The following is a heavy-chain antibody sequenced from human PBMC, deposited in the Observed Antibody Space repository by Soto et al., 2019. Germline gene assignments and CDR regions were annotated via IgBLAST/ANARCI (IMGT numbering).Heavy chain of an antibody. J-gene: IGHJ4*02. CDR2: IYYTGST. Sequence: QVQLQESGPGLVKPSETLSLTCTVSGGSISSFYWSWIRQSPGRGLEWIGYIYYTGSTHYNPSLKSRLTISVDTSKNQFSLRLSSVTAADTAVYFCARGFRSGWDGDYFDSWGQGTLVTVSS. CDR3: ARGFRSGWDGDYFDS. CDR1: GGSISSFY. D-gene: IGHD6-19*01. V-gene: IGHV4-59*01.